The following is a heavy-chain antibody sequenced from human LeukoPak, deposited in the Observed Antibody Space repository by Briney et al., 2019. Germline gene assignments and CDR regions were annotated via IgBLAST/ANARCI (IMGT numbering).Heavy chain of an antibody. Sequence: PSQTLSLTCTVSGGSLSRGGYCWSWIRQHPGKGLEWIGYIYYSGSTYYNPSLKSRVTISVDTSKNQSSLKLSSVTAADTAVYYCARGITVAGTNTPWVDPWGQGTLVTVSS. CDR2: IYYSGST. D-gene: IGHD6-19*01. CDR3: ARGITVAGTNTPWVDP. CDR1: GGSLSRGGYC. V-gene: IGHV4-31*03. J-gene: IGHJ5*02.